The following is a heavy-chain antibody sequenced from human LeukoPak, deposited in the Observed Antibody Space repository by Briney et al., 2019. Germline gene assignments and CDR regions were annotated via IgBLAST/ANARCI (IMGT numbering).Heavy chain of an antibody. CDR2: IYYSGST. D-gene: IGHD5-18*01. CDR3: ARLEGKDVGYDY. CDR1: GGSISSYY. J-gene: IGHJ4*02. V-gene: IGHV4-59*08. Sequence: SETLPLTCTVSGGSISSYYWSWIRQPPGKGLEWIGYIYYSGSTNYNPSLKSRVTISVDTSKNQFSLKLSSVTAADTAVYYCARLEGKDVGYDYWGQGTLVTVSS.